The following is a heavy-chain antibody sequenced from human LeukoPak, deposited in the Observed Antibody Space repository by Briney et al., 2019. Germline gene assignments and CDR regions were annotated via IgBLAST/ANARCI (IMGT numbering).Heavy chain of an antibody. CDR3: SREAPVGVGDLGAFQI. V-gene: IGHV1-2*06. CDR1: GYTFTGYY. Sequence: ASVKVSCKASGYTFTGYYMHWVRQAPGQGREWMGRINPNSGGTNYAQKFQGRVTMTRDTSISTAYMELSRLRSDDTAVYYCSREAPVGVGDLGAFQIWGEGTMVTVSS. CDR2: INPNSGGT. J-gene: IGHJ3*02. D-gene: IGHD1-26*01.